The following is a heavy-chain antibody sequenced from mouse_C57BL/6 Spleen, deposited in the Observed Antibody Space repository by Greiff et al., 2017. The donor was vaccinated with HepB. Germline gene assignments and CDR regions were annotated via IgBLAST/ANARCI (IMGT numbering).Heavy chain of an antibody. Sequence: VQLQQSGPELVKPGASVKISCKASGYAFSSSWMNWVKQRPGKGLEWIGRIYPGDGDTNYNGKFKGKATLTADKSSSTAYMQLSSLTSEDSAVYVCAIYDGYYTAAMDYWGQGTSVTVSS. J-gene: IGHJ4*01. CDR3: AIYDGYYTAAMDY. V-gene: IGHV1-82*01. CDR1: GYAFSSSW. D-gene: IGHD2-3*01. CDR2: IYPGDGDT.